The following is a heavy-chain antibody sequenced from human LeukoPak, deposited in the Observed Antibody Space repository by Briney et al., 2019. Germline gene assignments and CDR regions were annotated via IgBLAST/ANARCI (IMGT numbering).Heavy chain of an antibody. CDR3: VRGEYYFDY. CDR2: IWYDGSNK. V-gene: IGHV3-33*08. Sequence: PGGSLRLSCAASGFTFSDYAMSWVRQAPGKGLEWVAVIWYDGSNKYYADSVKGRFTISRDNSKNTLYLQMNSLRAEDTAVYYCVRGEYYFDYWGQGTLVTVSS. J-gene: IGHJ4*02. CDR1: GFTFSDYA. D-gene: IGHD1-26*01.